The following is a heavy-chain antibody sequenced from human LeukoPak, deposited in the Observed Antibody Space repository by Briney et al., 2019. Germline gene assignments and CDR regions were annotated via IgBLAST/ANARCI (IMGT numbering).Heavy chain of an antibody. Sequence: GGSLRLSCAASGFTFSNSWMHWVRQGPGKGLVWVSRIKTDGSITSYADSVKGRFTISRDNAKNTLYLQMNSLRAEDTAVYYCASGRWGSFDYWGQGTLVTVSS. V-gene: IGHV3-74*01. CDR2: IKTDGSIT. D-gene: IGHD2-21*01. J-gene: IGHJ4*02. CDR3: ASGRWGSFDY. CDR1: GFTFSNSW.